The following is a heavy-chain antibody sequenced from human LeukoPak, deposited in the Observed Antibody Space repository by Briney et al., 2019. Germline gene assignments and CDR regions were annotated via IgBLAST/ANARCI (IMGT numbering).Heavy chain of an antibody. CDR1: GGSISSYY. CDR3: ARALVPAAKSWFDP. Sequence: SETLSLTCTVSGGSISSYYWSWIRQPPGKGLEWIGYIYYSGSTNYNPSLKSRVTISVDTSKNQFSLKLSSVTAADTAGYYCARALVPAAKSWFDPLGQGTLVTVSS. D-gene: IGHD2-2*01. V-gene: IGHV4-59*01. CDR2: IYYSGST. J-gene: IGHJ5*02.